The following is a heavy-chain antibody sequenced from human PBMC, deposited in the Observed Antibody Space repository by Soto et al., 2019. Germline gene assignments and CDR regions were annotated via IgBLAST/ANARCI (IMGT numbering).Heavy chain of an antibody. Sequence: EVQLVESGGGLVQPGGSLRLSCAASGFTFRHYSMHWVRQAPGKGLEWVAYISTSSSPRYYADSVQGRFTISRDNDRKSIYLEMSSLRDDDTASYYCARDALQYYDSDVRHAGWGPGTLVTVSS. CDR1: GFTFRHYS. CDR2: ISTSSSPR. J-gene: IGHJ4*02. CDR3: ARDALQYYDSDVRHAG. D-gene: IGHD3-16*01. V-gene: IGHV3-48*02.